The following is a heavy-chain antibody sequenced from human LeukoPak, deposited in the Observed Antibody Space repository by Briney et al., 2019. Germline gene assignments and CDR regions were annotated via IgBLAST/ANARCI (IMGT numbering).Heavy chain of an antibody. CDR3: ARTARLPNS. V-gene: IGHV4-59*01. Sequence: SETLSLTCTVSGDSISTYYWSWIRQPPGKGLKWIGYIYYSGSTNYNPSLKSRVTMSLDTSKNQSSLRLTSVTAADTAIYYCARTARLPNSWGQGTLVTVSS. J-gene: IGHJ4*02. D-gene: IGHD6-25*01. CDR1: GDSISTYY. CDR2: IYYSGST.